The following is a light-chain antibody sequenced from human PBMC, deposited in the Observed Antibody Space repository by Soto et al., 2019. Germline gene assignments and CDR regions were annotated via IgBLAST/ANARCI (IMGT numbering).Light chain of an antibody. CDR2: DAS. Sequence: DIQMTQSPSSLSASVGDRVIITCQASQDISNYLNWYQQKPGKAPKLLIYDASNLETEVPSRFSGSGSGTDFTFTISSLQPEDIATYYCQQYDNLPFTFGPGTKVDIK. V-gene: IGKV1-33*01. CDR1: QDISNY. J-gene: IGKJ3*01. CDR3: QQYDNLPFT.